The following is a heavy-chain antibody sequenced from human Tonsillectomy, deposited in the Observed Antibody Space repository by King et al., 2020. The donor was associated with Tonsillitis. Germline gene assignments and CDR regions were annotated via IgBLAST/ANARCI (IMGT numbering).Heavy chain of an antibody. CDR3: ARDLLLGGSSGYYSQD. V-gene: IGHV3-66*01. J-gene: IGHJ4*02. D-gene: IGHD3-22*01. Sequence: VQLVESGGGLVQPGGSLRLSCAASGFTVSSNYMSWVRQAPGKGLEWVSVIYSGGSTYYADSVKGRFTISRDNSKNTLYLQMNSLRAEDTAVYYCARDLLLGGSSGYYSQDWGQGTLVTVSS. CDR2: IYSGGST. CDR1: GFTVSSNY.